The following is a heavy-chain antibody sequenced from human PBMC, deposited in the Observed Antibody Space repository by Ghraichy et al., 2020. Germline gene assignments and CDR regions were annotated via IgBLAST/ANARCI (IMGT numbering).Heavy chain of an antibody. CDR1: GGSISSYY. D-gene: IGHD1-26*01. J-gene: IGHJ6*02. CDR2: IYYSGST. Sequence: ETLSLTCTVSGGSISSYYWSWIRQPPGKGLEWIGYIYYSGSTNYNPSLKSRVTISVDTSKNQFSLTLSSVPAADTAVYYCARELDSGSSYGMDVWGQGTPVTVSS. CDR3: ARELDSGSSYGMDV. V-gene: IGHV4-59*01.